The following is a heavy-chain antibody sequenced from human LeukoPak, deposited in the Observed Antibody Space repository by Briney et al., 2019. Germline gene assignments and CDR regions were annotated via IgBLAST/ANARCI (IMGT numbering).Heavy chain of an antibody. CDR1: GFTFDDYA. J-gene: IGHJ4*02. CDR3: ARWGAIYCSSTSCYGDSYYFDY. D-gene: IGHD2-2*01. Sequence: PGGSLRLSCAASGFTFDDYAMHWVRQAPGKGLEWVSGISWNSGSIGYADSVKGRFTISRDNAKNSLYLQMNSLRAEDTAVYYCARWGAIYCSSTSCYGDSYYFDYWGQGTLVTVSS. V-gene: IGHV3-9*01. CDR2: ISWNSGSI.